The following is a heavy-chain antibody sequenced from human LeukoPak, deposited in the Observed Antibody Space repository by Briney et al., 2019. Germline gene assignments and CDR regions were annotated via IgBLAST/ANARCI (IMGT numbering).Heavy chain of an antibody. CDR3: ARYGPCINGVCYTDFDH. D-gene: IGHD2-8*01. CDR2: IDFDGGSI. V-gene: IGHV3-74*03. J-gene: IGHJ4*02. CDR1: GYSLTRYW. Sequence: PGGSLRLSCAVSGYSLTRYWMHWMRQDPGKGLIWVSGIDFDGGSITYADSVKGRFTISSHNAKHTLYLEMNSLRVEDKAVYYCARYGPCINGVCYTDFDHCDQVTLVTVSS.